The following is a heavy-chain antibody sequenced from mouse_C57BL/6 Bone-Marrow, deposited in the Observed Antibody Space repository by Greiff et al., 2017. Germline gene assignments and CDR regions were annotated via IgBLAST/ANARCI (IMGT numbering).Heavy chain of an antibody. D-gene: IGHD2-4*01. CDR2: ISDGGSYT. V-gene: IGHV5-4*01. Sequence: EVQGVESGGGLVKPGGSLKLSCAASGFTFSSYAMSWVRQTPEKRLEWVATISDGGSYTYYPDNVKGRFTISRDNAKNNLYLQMSHLKSEDTAMYYCAREGYDYDGGHFDYWGQGTTLTVSS. CDR1: GFTFSSYA. J-gene: IGHJ2*01. CDR3: AREGYDYDGGHFDY.